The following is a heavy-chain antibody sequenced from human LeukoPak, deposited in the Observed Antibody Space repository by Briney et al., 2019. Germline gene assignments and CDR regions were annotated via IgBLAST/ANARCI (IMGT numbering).Heavy chain of an antibody. V-gene: IGHV4-59*12. CDR2: VSYSGSP. D-gene: IGHD5-12*01. J-gene: IGHJ3*02. Sequence: SETLSLTCTVSGGSISSYYWSWIRQPPGKGLEWIGSVSYSGSPYYNPSLTSRATISVDTSRNQVSLKLTSVTAADTAVYYCARGPSGLRSPFNTWGQGTTVTVSS. CDR3: ARGPSGLRSPFNT. CDR1: GGSISSYY.